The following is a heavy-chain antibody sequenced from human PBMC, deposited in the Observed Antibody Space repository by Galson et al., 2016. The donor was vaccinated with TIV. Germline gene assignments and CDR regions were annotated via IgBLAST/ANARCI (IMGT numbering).Heavy chain of an antibody. CDR1: GGTFSKYA. J-gene: IGHJ6*02. D-gene: IGHD1-14*01. V-gene: IGHV1-69*01. CDR3: ARGSRNQGYSYYGMDV. CDR2: IIPIFHTT. Sequence: QSGAEVKKPGSSVRVSCETSGGTFSKYAISWVRQAPGQGLEWMGGIIPIFHTTKYAQKFQGRVTITADQFTSTSYMEVNGLRFEDTAVYYCARGSRNQGYSYYGMDVWGQGTTVTVSS.